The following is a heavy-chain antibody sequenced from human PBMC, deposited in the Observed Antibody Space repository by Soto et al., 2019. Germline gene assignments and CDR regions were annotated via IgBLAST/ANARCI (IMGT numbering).Heavy chain of an antibody. Sequence: VGSLRLSGAASGFTFSRYGMHWVRQAPGKGLEWVAVISYDGSNKYYADSVKGRFTISRDNCKNTLYLQMNSLRAEDTAVYYCAKDVAPYYYYYGMDVWGQGTTVTVSS. CDR2: ISYDGSNK. CDR3: AKDVAPYYYYYGMDV. V-gene: IGHV3-30*18. D-gene: IGHD2-21*01. CDR1: GFTFSRYG. J-gene: IGHJ6*02.